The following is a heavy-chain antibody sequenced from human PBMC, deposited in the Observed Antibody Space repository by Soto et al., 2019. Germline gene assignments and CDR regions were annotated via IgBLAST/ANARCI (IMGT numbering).Heavy chain of an antibody. CDR3: ARESLSSAPNVFDY. D-gene: IGHD2-15*01. Sequence: PSETLSLTCTVSGGSISSGGYYWSWIRQHPGKGLEWIGYIYYSGSTYYNPSLKSRVTISVDTSKNQFSLKLSSVTAADTAVYYCARESLSSAPNVFDYWGQGTLVTVSS. CDR1: GGSISSGGYY. J-gene: IGHJ4*02. V-gene: IGHV4-31*03. CDR2: IYYSGST.